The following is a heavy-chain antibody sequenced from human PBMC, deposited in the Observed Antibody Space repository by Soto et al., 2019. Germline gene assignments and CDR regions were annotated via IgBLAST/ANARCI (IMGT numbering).Heavy chain of an antibody. D-gene: IGHD2-2*01. CDR3: ARADCSSTRCDRFYYYGMDV. CDR1: GGSVSSGSYY. CDR2: IYYSGNT. V-gene: IGHV4-61*01. J-gene: IGHJ6*02. Sequence: NPSETLSLTCTVSGGSVSSGSYYWSWIRQPPGKGLEWIGCIYYSGNTNYNPSLKSRVTISVDTSKNRLSLELSSVTAADTAVYYCARADCSSTRCDRFYYYGMDVWGPGTTVTVSS.